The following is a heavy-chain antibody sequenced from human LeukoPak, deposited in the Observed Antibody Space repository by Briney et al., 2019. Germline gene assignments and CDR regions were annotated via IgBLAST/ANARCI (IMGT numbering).Heavy chain of an antibody. D-gene: IGHD2-15*01. Sequence: GGSLRLSCAASGFTVSSNYMSWVRQAPGKGLEWVSVIYSGGSTYYADSVKGRFTISRNSSKNTLYLQMNSLRAEDTAVYYCARDLGRLGVYFDYWGQGTLVTVSS. CDR1: GFTVSSNY. CDR3: ARDLGRLGVYFDY. J-gene: IGHJ4*02. V-gene: IGHV3-53*01. CDR2: IYSGGST.